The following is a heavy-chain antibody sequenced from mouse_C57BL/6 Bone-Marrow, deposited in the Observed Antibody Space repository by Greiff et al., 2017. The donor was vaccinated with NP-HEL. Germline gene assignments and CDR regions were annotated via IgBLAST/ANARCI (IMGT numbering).Heavy chain of an antibody. J-gene: IGHJ3*01. CDR1: GFTFSDYG. CDR3: ARHEIYYYGSSPFAY. CDR2: ISNLAYSI. Sequence: EVQGVESGGGLVQPGGSLKLSCAASGFTFSDYGMAWVRQAPRKGPEWVAFISNLAYSIYYADTVTGRFTISRENAKNTLYLEMSSLRSEDTAMYYCARHEIYYYGSSPFAYWGQGTLVTVSA. V-gene: IGHV5-15*01. D-gene: IGHD1-1*01.